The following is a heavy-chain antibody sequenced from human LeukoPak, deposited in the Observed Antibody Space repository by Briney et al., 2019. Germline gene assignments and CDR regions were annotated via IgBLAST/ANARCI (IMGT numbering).Heavy chain of an antibody. J-gene: IGHJ5*02. CDR2: INSDGRTT. Sequence: GASLRLSCAASGFTVSSNYIIWVRQAPGKGLVWVSRINSDGRTTNYADSVKGRFTISRDNAKNTLYLQMNSLRAEDTTVYYCARDYFGYSGYDPTGQGTLVTVSS. D-gene: IGHD5-12*01. V-gene: IGHV3-74*01. CDR3: ARDYFGYSGYDP. CDR1: GFTVSSNY.